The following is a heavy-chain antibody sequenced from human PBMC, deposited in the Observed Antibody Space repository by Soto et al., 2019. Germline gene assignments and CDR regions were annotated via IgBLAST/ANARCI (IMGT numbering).Heavy chain of an antibody. V-gene: IGHV3-21*01. CDR1: GFSLNAYA. J-gene: IGHJ4*02. D-gene: IGHD6-13*01. CDR2: ISSSGAYI. Sequence: GGSLRLSCAASGFSLNAYAICWVRQAPGEGLEWISSISSSGAYIYYADSVKGRFTISKDSANNSLFLQMNSLRAEDTAVYYCARESPRAAAGIKFDYWGQGTLVTVSS. CDR3: ARESPRAAAGIKFDY.